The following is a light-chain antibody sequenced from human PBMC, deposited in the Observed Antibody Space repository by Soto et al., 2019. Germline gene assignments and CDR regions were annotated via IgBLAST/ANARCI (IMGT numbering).Light chain of an antibody. CDR1: RSLVHTNGNTY. J-gene: IGKJ1*01. Sequence: DVVMTQSPLSLPVIFGQPASISYRSSRSLVHTNGNTYLNWFQQRPGQSPRRLIYMVSNRDSWVPYGLRGSGSGTGFTMKISRVKAPDCGFYFSMQAIDWPWTFGQGTQV. V-gene: IGKV2-30*02. CDR2: MVS. CDR3: MQAIDWPWT.